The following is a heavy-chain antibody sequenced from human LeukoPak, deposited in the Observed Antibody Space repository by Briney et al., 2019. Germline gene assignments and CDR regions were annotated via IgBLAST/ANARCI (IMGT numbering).Heavy chain of an antibody. J-gene: IGHJ4*02. CDR2: INHSGSA. CDR3: AKSPPNSNGLDY. V-gene: IGHV4-34*01. D-gene: IGHD4-11*01. Sequence: SETLSLTCAVYGGSFIDYYLTWIRQTPGKGLEWIGEINHSGSAKYNPSLKSRVIISIDTSKNQLSLKLSSVTAADTAVYYCAKSPPNSNGLDYWGQGTLVTVFS. CDR1: GGSFIDYY.